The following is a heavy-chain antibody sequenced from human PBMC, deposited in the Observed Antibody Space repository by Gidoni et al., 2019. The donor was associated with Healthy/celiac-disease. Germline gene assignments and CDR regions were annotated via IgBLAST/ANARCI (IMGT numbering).Heavy chain of an antibody. D-gene: IGHD2-21*02. V-gene: IGHV3-43D*03. CDR3: AKTPYCGGDWFCGFDY. CDR1: GFTFYDYA. J-gene: IGHJ4*02. CDR2: ISWDGGST. Sequence: EVQLVESGGVVVQPGGSLRLSCAASGFTFYDYAMHWVRQAPGKGLEWVSLISWDGGSTYYADSVKGRFTISRDNSKNSLYLQMNSLRAEDTALYYCAKTPYCGGDWFCGFDYWGQGTLVTVSS.